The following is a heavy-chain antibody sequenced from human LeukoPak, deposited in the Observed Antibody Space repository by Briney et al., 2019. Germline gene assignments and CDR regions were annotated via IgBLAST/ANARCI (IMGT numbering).Heavy chain of an antibody. V-gene: IGHV1-8*01. J-gene: IGHJ5*02. CDR1: GYSFTSYD. D-gene: IGHD6-13*01. CDR2: MNPNSGNT. CDR3: ARALIAAVGTFDP. Sequence: GESLKISCKGSGYSFTSYDINWVRQATGQGLEWMGWMNPNSGNTGYAQKFQGRVTMTRNTSISTAYMELSSLRSEDTAVYYCARALIAAVGTFDPWGQGTLVTVSS.